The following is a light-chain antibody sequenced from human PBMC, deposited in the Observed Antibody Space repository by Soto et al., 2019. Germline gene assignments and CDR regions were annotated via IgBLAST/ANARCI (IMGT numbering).Light chain of an antibody. V-gene: IGKV3-11*01. CDR3: QQRSNWPLT. Sequence: EIVLTQSPGILSLSPGERATLSCRASQSVSNDFLAWYQQKPGQAPRLLIYDASNRATGIPARFSGSGSGTDFTLTISSLEPEDFAVYYCQQRSNWPLTFGGGTKVDIK. J-gene: IGKJ4*01. CDR1: QSVSNDF. CDR2: DAS.